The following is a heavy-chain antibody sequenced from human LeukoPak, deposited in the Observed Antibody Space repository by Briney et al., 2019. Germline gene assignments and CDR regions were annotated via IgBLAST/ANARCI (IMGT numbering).Heavy chain of an antibody. CDR3: ASLYPAGNWFDP. CDR1: GGSISSGGYY. D-gene: IGHD2-15*01. J-gene: IGHJ5*02. V-gene: IGHV4-31*03. Sequence: PSETLSLTCTVSGGSISSGGYYWRWIRQHPGKVLEWIGYIYYSGSTYYNPSLKSRVTISVDTSKNQFSLKLSSVTAADTAVYYCASLYPAGNWFDPWGQGTLVTVSS. CDR2: IYYSGST.